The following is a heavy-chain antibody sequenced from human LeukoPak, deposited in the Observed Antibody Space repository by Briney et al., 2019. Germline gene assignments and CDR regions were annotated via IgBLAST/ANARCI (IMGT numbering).Heavy chain of an antibody. V-gene: IGHV3-30-3*01. CDR2: ISYDGSNK. Sequence: GGSLRLSCAASGFTFSSYAMHWVRQAPGKGLEWVAVISYDGSNKYYADSVKGRFTISRDNSKNTLYLQMNSLRAEDTAVYYCASQTTYGPSNYWGQGTLVTVSS. J-gene: IGHJ4*02. D-gene: IGHD1-14*01. CDR1: GFTFSSYA. CDR3: ASQTTYGPSNY.